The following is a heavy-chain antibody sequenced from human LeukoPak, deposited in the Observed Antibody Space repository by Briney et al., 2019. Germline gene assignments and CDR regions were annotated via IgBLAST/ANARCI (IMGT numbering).Heavy chain of an antibody. D-gene: IGHD3-3*01. Sequence: GGSLRLSCAASGFTFSSYEMNWVRQAPGKGLEWASYISDSGTTTSYADSVKGRFTISRDNTKNSLYLQMNSLRAEDTAVYYCARPFWSGYWGQGTLVTVSS. V-gene: IGHV3-48*03. CDR2: ISDSGTTT. CDR3: ARPFWSGY. J-gene: IGHJ4*02. CDR1: GFTFSSYE.